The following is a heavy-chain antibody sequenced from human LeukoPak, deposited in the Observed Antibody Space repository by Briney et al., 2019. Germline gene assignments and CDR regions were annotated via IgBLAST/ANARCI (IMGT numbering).Heavy chain of an antibody. Sequence: GGSLRLSCAASGFTFSSYWMSWVRQAPGKGLEWVANIKQDGSEKYYVDSVKGRFTISRDNAKNSLYLQMNSLRAEDTAVYYCAKPYYGSGSYYIPIFDYWGQGTLVTVSS. J-gene: IGHJ4*02. CDR1: GFTFSSYW. V-gene: IGHV3-7*01. CDR2: IKQDGSEK. CDR3: AKPYYGSGSYYIPIFDY. D-gene: IGHD3-10*01.